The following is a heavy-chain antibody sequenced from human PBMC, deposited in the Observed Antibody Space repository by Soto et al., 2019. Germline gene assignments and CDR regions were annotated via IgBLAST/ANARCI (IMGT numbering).Heavy chain of an antibody. CDR3: ARHRWEYQLPTTIDY. CDR2: IYYSGSA. J-gene: IGHJ4*02. CDR1: GGSISSSSYY. V-gene: IGHV4-39*01. Sequence: PSETLSLTCTVSGGSISSSSYYWGWIRQPPGKGLEWIGSIYYSGSAYYNPSLKSRVTISVDTSKNQFSLNLSSVTAADTAVYYCARHRWEYQLPTTIDYWGQGTLVTVSS. D-gene: IGHD2-2*01.